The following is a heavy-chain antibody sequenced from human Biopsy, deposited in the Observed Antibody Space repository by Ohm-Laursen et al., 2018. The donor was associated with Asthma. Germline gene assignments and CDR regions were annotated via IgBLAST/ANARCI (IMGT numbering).Heavy chain of an antibody. CDR1: GFTFSSYG. Sequence: SLRLSCSASGFTFSSYGMHWVRQAPGKGLEWVAVIWYDGSNKYYADSVKGRFTISRDNSKNTLYLQMNSLRAEDTAVYYCARGGLGYCSSTSCYQSYYYGMDVWGQGTRSPSP. D-gene: IGHD2-2*01. J-gene: IGHJ6*02. CDR3: ARGGLGYCSSTSCYQSYYYGMDV. V-gene: IGHV3-33*08. CDR2: IWYDGSNK.